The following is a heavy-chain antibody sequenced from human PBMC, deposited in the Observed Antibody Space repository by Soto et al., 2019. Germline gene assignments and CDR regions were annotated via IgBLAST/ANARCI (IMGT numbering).Heavy chain of an antibody. CDR2: MSGSSSTT. Sequence: GGSLRLSCATSGLTFSNYAMGWVRQAPGGGLEWVSSMSGSSSTTYYADSVRGRFTISRDNAKNSVYLQMDSLRVEDTAVYYCAREGALKPFSSWGQGALVTVSS. CDR1: GLTFSNYA. V-gene: IGHV3-23*01. CDR3: AREGALKPFSS. J-gene: IGHJ5*02.